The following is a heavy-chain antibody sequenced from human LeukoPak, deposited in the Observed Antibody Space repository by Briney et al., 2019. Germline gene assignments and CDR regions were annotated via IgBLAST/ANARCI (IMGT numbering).Heavy chain of an antibody. Sequence: PGGSLRLSCAVSGFTFSSYAMSWVRQAPGKGLEWVSSISSSSSYIYYADSVKGRFTISRDNAKNSLYLQMNSLRAEDTAVYYCASPPGYCSSTSCRIHSNYPSGWGQGTLVTVSS. CDR2: ISSSSSYI. CDR1: GFTFSSYA. V-gene: IGHV3-21*01. J-gene: IGHJ4*02. CDR3: ASPPGYCSSTSCRIHSNYPSG. D-gene: IGHD2-2*01.